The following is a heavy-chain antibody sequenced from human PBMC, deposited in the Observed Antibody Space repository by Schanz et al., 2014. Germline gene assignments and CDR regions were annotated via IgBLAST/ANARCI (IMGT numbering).Heavy chain of an antibody. CDR2: ILYDGRHK. Sequence: QVQLVESGGGVVQPGRSLRLSCAASGFTFSGYGMHWVRQAPGKGLEWVAIILYDGRHKNYADSVKGRFTISRDNSKNTLHLQMNSLRVEDTAVYYCAKDDTQVNGMDVWGQGTTVTVSS. V-gene: IGHV3-30*18. CDR1: GFTFSGYG. J-gene: IGHJ6*02. CDR3: AKDDTQVNGMDV.